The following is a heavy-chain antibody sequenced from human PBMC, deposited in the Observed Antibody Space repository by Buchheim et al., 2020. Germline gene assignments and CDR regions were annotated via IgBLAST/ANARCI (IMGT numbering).Heavy chain of an antibody. CDR1: GFTFSSYA. CDR3: AKGPSYYYDSSGYYSYWYFDL. D-gene: IGHD3-22*01. V-gene: IGHV3-23*04. Sequence: EVQLVESGGGLVQPGGSLRLSCAASGFTFSSYAMSWVRQAPGKGLEWVSAISGSGGSTYYADSVKGRFTTSRDNSKNTLYLQMNSLRAEDTAVYYCAKGPSYYYDSSGYYSYWYFDLWGRGTL. J-gene: IGHJ2*01. CDR2: ISGSGGST.